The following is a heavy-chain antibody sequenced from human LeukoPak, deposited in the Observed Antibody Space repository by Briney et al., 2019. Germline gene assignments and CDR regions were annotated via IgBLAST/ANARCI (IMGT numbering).Heavy chain of an antibody. CDR1: GYTFTSYG. J-gene: IGHJ6*04. V-gene: IGHV1-69*13. CDR3: ARERSGYGYYYGMGV. CDR2: IIPIFGTA. Sequence: GASVKVSCKASGYTFTSYGISWVRQAPGQGLEWMGGIIPIFGTAHYAQRFQGRVTITADESTSTAYMELSSLKSEDTAIYYCARERSGYGYYYGMGVWGKGTTVTVSS. D-gene: IGHD5-12*01.